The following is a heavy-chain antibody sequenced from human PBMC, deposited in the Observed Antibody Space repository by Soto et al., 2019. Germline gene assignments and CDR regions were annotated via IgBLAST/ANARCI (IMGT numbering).Heavy chain of an antibody. V-gene: IGHV1-3*01. CDR2: INGGNGNT. D-gene: IGHD4-4*01. CDR3: ARELQGLYYFDY. CDR1: EYTFTSYT. Sequence: QVQVLQSGAEVKKPGASVQVSCKASEYTFTSYTMHWVRQAPGQRLEWMGWINGGNGNTKYSQKFQGRVTITRDTSASTADMELSSLRSDDTAVYYCARELQGLYYFDYWGQGTLVTVSS. J-gene: IGHJ4*02.